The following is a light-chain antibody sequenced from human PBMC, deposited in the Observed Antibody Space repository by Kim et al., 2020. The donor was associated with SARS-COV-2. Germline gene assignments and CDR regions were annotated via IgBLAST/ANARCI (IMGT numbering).Light chain of an antibody. CDR1: VIRSYY. CDR3: NSRDSNDNVV. V-gene: IGLV3-19*01. Sequence: VSLGQTVRITCQGDVIRSYYATWYQQKPGQAPILVIYGKNNRPSGIPDRFSGSSSGNTASLTITGTQAGDEADYYCNSRDSNDNVVFGGGTKLTVL. J-gene: IGLJ2*01. CDR2: GKN.